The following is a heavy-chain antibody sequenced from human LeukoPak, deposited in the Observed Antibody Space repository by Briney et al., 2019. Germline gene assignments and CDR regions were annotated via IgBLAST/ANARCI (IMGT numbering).Heavy chain of an antibody. D-gene: IGHD2-15*01. V-gene: IGHV4-30-4*01. J-gene: IGHJ4*02. CDR2: IYYSGST. CDR1: GGSISSYY. Sequence: SETLSLTCTVSGGSISSYYWSWIRQPPGKGLEWIGYIYYSGSTYYNPSLKSRVTISVDTSKNQFSLKLSSVTAADTAVYYCAIYCSGGSCPVNGDYWGQGTLVTVSS. CDR3: AIYCSGGSCPVNGDY.